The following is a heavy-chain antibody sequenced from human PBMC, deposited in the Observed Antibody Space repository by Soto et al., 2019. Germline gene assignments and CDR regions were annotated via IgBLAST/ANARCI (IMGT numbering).Heavy chain of an antibody. Sequence: GGSLRLPCAASGFTFSSYWMSWVRQAPGKGLEWVANIKQDGSEKYYVDSVKGRFTISRDNAKNSLYLQMNSLRAEDTAVYYCARESGYSYGLYYYGMDVWGQGATVTVSS. CDR1: GFTFSSYW. V-gene: IGHV3-7*01. CDR3: ARESGYSYGLYYYGMDV. J-gene: IGHJ6*02. D-gene: IGHD5-18*01. CDR2: IKQDGSEK.